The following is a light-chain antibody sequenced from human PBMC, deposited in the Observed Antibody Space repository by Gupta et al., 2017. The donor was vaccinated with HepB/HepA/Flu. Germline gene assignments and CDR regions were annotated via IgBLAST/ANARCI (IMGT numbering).Light chain of an antibody. J-gene: IGKJ4*01. Sequence: EIVLTQSPGTLSLSPGERATLSCRASQSIISRYLAWYQQKPGQAPRLLIYGASSRATGIPDRFSCSGSGTDFTLTISRLEPEDFAVYHCQQYGLSPRLTFGGGTKVEIK. CDR3: QQYGLSPRLT. V-gene: IGKV3-20*01. CDR2: GAS. CDR1: QSIISRY.